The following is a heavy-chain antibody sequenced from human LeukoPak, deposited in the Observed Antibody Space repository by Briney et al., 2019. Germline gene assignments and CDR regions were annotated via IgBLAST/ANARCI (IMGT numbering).Heavy chain of an antibody. CDR1: GYTFTGYY. D-gene: IGHD2-15*01. Sequence: ASVKVSCKASGYTFTGYYMHWVRQAPGQGLEWMGIINPSGGSTSYAQKFQGRVTMTRDTSTSTVYMELSSLRSEDTAVYYCARAWAFCSGGSCYSNYFDYWGQGTLVTVSS. J-gene: IGHJ4*02. CDR2: INPSGGST. V-gene: IGHV1-46*01. CDR3: ARAWAFCSGGSCYSNYFDY.